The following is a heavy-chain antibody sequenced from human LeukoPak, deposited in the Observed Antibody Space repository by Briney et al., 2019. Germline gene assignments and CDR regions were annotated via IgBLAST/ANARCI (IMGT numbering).Heavy chain of an antibody. Sequence: SETLSLTCTVSGVSLSSYNWSWIRQTAGKGLEWIGRISFSGSTNYNPSLKSGLTVSLDTSKKLFSLKLSSVTAADTAVYYCATSYGSGSFSLYVYWGQGTLVTVSS. CDR3: ATSYGSGSFSLYVY. J-gene: IGHJ4*02. V-gene: IGHV4-4*07. CDR1: GVSLSSYN. D-gene: IGHD3-10*01. CDR2: ISFSGST.